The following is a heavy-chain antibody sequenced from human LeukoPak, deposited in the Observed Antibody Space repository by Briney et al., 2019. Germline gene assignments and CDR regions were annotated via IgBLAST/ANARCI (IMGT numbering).Heavy chain of an antibody. CDR2: IYTSGST. J-gene: IGHJ4*02. CDR3: ASGGTGYSNPPNGY. V-gene: IGHV4-4*07. D-gene: IGHD6-13*01. Sequence: PSETLSLTCTVSGGSISRYYWSWIRQPAGKGLEWIGRIYTSGSTNYNPSLKSRVTISVDKSKNQFSLKLSSVTAADTAVYYCASGGTGYSNPPNGYWGQGTLVTVSS. CDR1: GGSISRYY.